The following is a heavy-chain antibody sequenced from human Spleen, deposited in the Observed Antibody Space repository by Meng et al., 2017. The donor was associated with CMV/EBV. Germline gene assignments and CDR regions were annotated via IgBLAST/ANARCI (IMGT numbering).Heavy chain of an antibody. J-gene: IGHJ4*02. D-gene: IGHD5-24*01. CDR2: INHSGST. Sequence: VPLQQWGAGLLKPSETLSLTCAVYGGSFSGYYWSWIRQPPGKGLEWIGEINHSGSTNYNPSLKSRVTISVDTSKNQFSLKLSSVTAADTAVYYCARDGDGYPTDYWGQGTLVTVSS. V-gene: IGHV4-34*01. CDR1: GGSFSGYY. CDR3: ARDGDGYPTDY.